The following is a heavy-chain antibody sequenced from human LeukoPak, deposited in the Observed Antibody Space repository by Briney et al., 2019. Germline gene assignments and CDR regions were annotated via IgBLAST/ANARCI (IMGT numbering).Heavy chain of an antibody. V-gene: IGHV1-18*01. J-gene: IGHJ4*02. D-gene: IGHD3-22*01. CDR1: GYTFTSYG. CDR3: ASPRSSYYDSSGSFDY. CDR2: ISAYNGNT. Sequence: ASVKVSCKASGYTFTSYGISWVRQAPGQGLEWMGWISAYNGNTNYAQKLQGRVTMTTDTSTSTAYMELRSLRSDDTAVYYCASPRSSYYDSSGSFDYWGQGTLVTVSS.